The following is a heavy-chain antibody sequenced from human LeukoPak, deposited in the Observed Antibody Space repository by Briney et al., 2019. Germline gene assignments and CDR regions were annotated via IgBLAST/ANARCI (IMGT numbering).Heavy chain of an antibody. V-gene: IGHV4-39*01. D-gene: IGHD4-17*01. CDR1: GGSISSSSYY. CDR2: IYYSGST. Sequence: SSETLSLTCTVSGGSISSSSYYWGWIRQPPGKGLEWIGSIYYSGSTYYNPSLKSRVTISVDTSKNQLSLKLSSVTAADTALYYCASHQYGDYLFRYWGQGTLVTVPS. J-gene: IGHJ4*02. CDR3: ASHQYGDYLFRY.